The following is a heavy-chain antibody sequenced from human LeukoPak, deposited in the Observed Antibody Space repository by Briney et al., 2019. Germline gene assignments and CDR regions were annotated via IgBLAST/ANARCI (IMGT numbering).Heavy chain of an antibody. J-gene: IGHJ4*02. V-gene: IGHV3-23*01. D-gene: IGHD2-2*01. Sequence: GGSLRLSCAAPGFNFSSYAISWVRQGPGKGLEWVSAISGSGGSTYYAESVKGRFTISRGNSKNTLYLQMNSLRAEDTAVYYCARGPRRYCSSTSCRPSSYYFDYWGQGTLVTVSS. CDR3: ARGPRRYCSSTSCRPSSYYFDY. CDR2: ISGSGGST. CDR1: GFNFSSYA.